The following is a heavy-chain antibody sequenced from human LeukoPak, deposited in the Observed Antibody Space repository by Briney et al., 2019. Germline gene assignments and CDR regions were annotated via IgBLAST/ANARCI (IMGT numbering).Heavy chain of an antibody. CDR3: DRAGSGSYGYYHYGMDV. CDR1: GGSISRGGYS. D-gene: IGHD3-10*01. V-gene: IGHV4-30-2*01. J-gene: IGHJ6*02. CDR2: IFHGGGT. Sequence: SETLSLTCAVCGGSISRGGYSCRWVRQPPGKGLEWFGYIFHGGGTNNNSALKRRVPISVDRDKNKFSLKLNSVTAADTAVYYCDRAGSGSYGYYHYGMDVWGQGTTVTVSS.